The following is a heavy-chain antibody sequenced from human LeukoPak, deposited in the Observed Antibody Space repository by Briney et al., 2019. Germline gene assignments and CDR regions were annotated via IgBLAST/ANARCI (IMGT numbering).Heavy chain of an antibody. CDR1: GGSISSGDYY. J-gene: IGHJ4*02. V-gene: IGHV4-30-4*01. D-gene: IGHD1-26*01. Sequence: PSQTLSLTCTVSGGSISSGDYYWSWIRQPPGKGLEWIGYIYYSGITYYNPSLKSRVSISVDTSKNQFSLKLSSVTAADTAVYYCARDSARIIDYWGQGTLVTVPS. CDR3: ARDSARIIDY. CDR2: IYYSGIT.